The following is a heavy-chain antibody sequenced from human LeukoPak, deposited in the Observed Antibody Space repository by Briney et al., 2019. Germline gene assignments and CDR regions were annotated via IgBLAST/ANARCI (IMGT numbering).Heavy chain of an antibody. D-gene: IGHD6-13*01. V-gene: IGHV4-59*12. CDR3: ARTIAAAGYYFDY. CDR1: GGSISSYY. Sequence: PSETLSLTCTVSGGSISSYYWSWIRQPPGKGLEWIAYIYFSGSTNYNPSLKSRVTISVDTSKNQFSLKLSSVTAADTAVYYCARTIAAAGYYFDYWGQGTLVTVSS. CDR2: IYFSGST. J-gene: IGHJ4*02.